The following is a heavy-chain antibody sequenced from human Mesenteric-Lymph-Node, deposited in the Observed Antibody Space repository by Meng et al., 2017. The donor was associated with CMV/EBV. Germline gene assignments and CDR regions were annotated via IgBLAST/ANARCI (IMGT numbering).Heavy chain of an antibody. J-gene: IGHJ6*02. Sequence: GESLKISCAASGFTVSSNYMSWVRQAPGKGLEWVSVIYSGGSRTCYADSVKGRFTVSRDNSKNTLYLQMNSLRAGDTAVYYCAKSPKGDYYYYSMDVWGQGTTVTVSS. CDR2: IYSGGSRT. CDR3: AKSPKGDYYYYSMDV. V-gene: IGHV3-23*03. CDR1: GFTVSSNY.